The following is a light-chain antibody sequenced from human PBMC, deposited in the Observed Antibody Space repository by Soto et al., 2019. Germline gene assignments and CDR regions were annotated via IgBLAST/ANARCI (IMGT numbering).Light chain of an antibody. CDR3: SSYTSSSTLA. Sequence: SDLPQPASVSGSPGQSITISCTGTSSDVGGYNHVSWYQQHPGKAPKLMIYEVSNRPSGVSNRFSGSKSGNTASLTISGLQAEDEADYYCSSYTSSSTLAFGGGTKLTVL. J-gene: IGLJ2*01. V-gene: IGLV2-14*01. CDR2: EVS. CDR1: SSDVGGYNH.